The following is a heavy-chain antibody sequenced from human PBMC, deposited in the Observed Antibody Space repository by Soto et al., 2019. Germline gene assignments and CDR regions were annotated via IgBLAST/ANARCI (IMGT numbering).Heavy chain of an antibody. V-gene: IGHV1-69*13. CDR2: IIPIFGTA. D-gene: IGHD5-18*01. Sequence: SVKVSCKASGGTFSSYAISWVRQAPGQGLEWMGGIIPIFGTANYAQKFQGRVTITADESTSTAYMELSSLRSEDTAVYYCASYITAMGPFDYWGQGTLVTVSS. CDR1: GGTFSSYA. CDR3: ASYITAMGPFDY. J-gene: IGHJ4*02.